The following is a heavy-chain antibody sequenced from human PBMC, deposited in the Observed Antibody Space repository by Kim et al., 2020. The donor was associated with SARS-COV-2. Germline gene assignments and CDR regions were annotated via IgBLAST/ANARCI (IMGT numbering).Heavy chain of an antibody. Sequence: GGSLRLSCAASGFTFSSYWMSWVRQAPGKGLEWVANIKQDGSEKYYVDSVKGRFTISRDNAKNSLYLQMNSLRAEDTAVYYCARVHLLLWFGELSPPPTYYGMDVWGQGTTVTVSS. CDR3: ARVHLLLWFGELSPPPTYYGMDV. J-gene: IGHJ6*02. D-gene: IGHD3-10*01. CDR1: GFTFSSYW. CDR2: IKQDGSEK. V-gene: IGHV3-7*01.